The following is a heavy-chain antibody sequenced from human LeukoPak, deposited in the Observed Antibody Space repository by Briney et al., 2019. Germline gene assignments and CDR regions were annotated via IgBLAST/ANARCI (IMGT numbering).Heavy chain of an antibody. J-gene: IGHJ4*02. V-gene: IGHV1-18*01. CDR1: GYTFTRYG. D-gene: IGHD2-15*01. CDR2: ISANSGDT. Sequence: GASVKVSCKASGYTFTRYGISWVRQAPGQGLEWMGWISANSGDTNSAQKFQDRVTMTTDTSTSTAYMELRSLRSDDTAVYYCARDFFHGHCAGLSCFLLDYWGQGSLVTVSS. CDR3: ARDFFHGHCAGLSCFLLDY.